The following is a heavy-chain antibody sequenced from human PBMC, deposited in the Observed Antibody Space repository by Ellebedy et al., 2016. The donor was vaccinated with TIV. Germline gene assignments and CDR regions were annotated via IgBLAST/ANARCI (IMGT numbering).Heavy chain of an antibody. CDR1: GYTFTSYG. Sequence: AASVKVSCKASGYTFTSYGISWVRQAPGQGLEWMGWISAYNGNTNYAQKPQGRVTMTTDTSTSTAYMELRSLRSNDTAVYYCAVDSSGWYLIDYWGQGTLVTVSS. CDR2: ISAYNGNT. CDR3: AVDSSGWYLIDY. V-gene: IGHV1-18*04. J-gene: IGHJ4*02. D-gene: IGHD6-19*01.